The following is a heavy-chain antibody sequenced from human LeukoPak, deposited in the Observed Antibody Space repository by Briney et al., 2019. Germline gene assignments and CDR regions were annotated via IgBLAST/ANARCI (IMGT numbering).Heavy chain of an antibody. J-gene: IGHJ3*02. CDR3: AREQSTSGHAGAFDI. CDR1: GFTLWRHG. V-gene: IGHV3-33*01. D-gene: IGHD5-12*01. Sequence: PGGSRRLSFTTSGFTLWRHGMHWVRQAPGKGLEWVAVTWYGGSDYADSVRGRFSVSRDIFGNTVYLQMDNLRVEDTALYYCAREQSTSGHAGAFDIWGQGTVVTVSS. CDR2: TWYGGS.